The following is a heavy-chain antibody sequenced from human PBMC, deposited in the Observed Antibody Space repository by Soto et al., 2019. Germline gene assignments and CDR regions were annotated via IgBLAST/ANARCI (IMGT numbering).Heavy chain of an antibody. CDR2: INPSDAYT. CDR1: GYIFINYY. D-gene: IGHD1-1*01. J-gene: IGHJ4*02. Sequence: GASVKVSCKASGYIFINYYIHWVRQAPGQGLEWMGLINPSDAYTEYAQRFQGRVAMTRDTSTNTVYMDLSSLRSEDTAVYYCARDEVATTVRDFDYWGQGTLVTVSS. CDR3: ARDEVATTVRDFDY. V-gene: IGHV1-46*01.